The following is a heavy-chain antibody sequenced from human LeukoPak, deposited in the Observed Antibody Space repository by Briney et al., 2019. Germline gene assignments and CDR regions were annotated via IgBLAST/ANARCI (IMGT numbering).Heavy chain of an antibody. CDR1: GYTFTGYY. J-gene: IGHJ4*02. CDR3: AGTAEEIEKYDFLSGHPLGFFY. Sequence: ASVKVSCKASGYTFTGYYIHWVRQAPGQGLEWMGWMNPNSGGTNYAQKFQGRVSMTRDTSISTGYMEVSRLRSDDTAVYYCAGTAEEIEKYDFLSGHPLGFFYWGQGTLVTVSS. V-gene: IGHV1-2*02. D-gene: IGHD3-3*01. CDR2: MNPNSGGT.